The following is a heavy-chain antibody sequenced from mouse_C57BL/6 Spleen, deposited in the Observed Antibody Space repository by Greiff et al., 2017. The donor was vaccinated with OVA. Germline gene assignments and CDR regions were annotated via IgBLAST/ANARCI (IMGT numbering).Heavy chain of an antibody. CDR2: ISYDGSN. D-gene: IGHD2-3*01. V-gene: IGHV3-6*01. Sequence: EVKLMESGPGLVKPSQSLSLTCSVTGYSITSGYYWNWIRQFPGNKLEWMGYISYDGSNNYNPSLKNRISITRDTSKNQFFLKLNSVTTEDTATYYCAREGDGYPYWGQGTTLTGSS. J-gene: IGHJ2*01. CDR3: AREGDGYPY. CDR1: GYSITSGYY.